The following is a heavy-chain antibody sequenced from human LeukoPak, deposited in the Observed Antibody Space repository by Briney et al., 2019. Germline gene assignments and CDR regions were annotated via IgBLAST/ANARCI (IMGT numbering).Heavy chain of an antibody. J-gene: IGHJ4*02. V-gene: IGHV3-33*01. CDR1: GFTFSSCA. CDR3: ATECDSSWTFDS. D-gene: IGHD6-13*01. CDR2: IWSGGNNQ. Sequence: GMSLRLSCEASGFTFSSCAMHWVRQAPGKGLDWVAMIWSGGNNQCYADSVKGRFTISRDNSKNTLYLQMNSLRAEDTAVYYCATECDSSWTFDSWGQGTLVTVSS.